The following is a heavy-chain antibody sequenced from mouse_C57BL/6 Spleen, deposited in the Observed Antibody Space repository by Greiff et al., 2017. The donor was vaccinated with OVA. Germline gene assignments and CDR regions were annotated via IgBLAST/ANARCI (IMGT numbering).Heavy chain of an antibody. V-gene: IGHV1-15*01. J-gene: IGHJ2*01. Sequence: VKLMESGAELVRPGASVTLSCKASGYTFTDYEMHWVKQTPVHGLEWIGAIDPETGGTAYNQKFKGKAILTADKSSSTAYMELRSLTSEDSAVYYCTRLGGNYAYYFDYWGQGTTLTVSS. CDR2: IDPETGGT. CDR1: GYTFTDYE. D-gene: IGHD2-1*01. CDR3: TRLGGNYAYYFDY.